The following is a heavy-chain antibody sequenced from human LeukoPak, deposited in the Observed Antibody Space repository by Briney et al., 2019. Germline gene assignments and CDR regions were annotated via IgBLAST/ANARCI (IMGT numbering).Heavy chain of an antibody. V-gene: IGHV3-30*02. J-gene: IGHJ4*02. CDR1: GFTFSDYG. CDR3: AKGGSWFGELPDFDY. D-gene: IGHD3-10*01. CDR2: IRYDGSNK. Sequence: PGGSLRLSCTASGFTFSDYGMHWVRQAPGKGLEWMTFIRYDGSNKYYLDYVKGRFTISRDNSKSILYLQMNSLTTEDTAVYYCAKGGSWFGELPDFDYWGQGALVTVSS.